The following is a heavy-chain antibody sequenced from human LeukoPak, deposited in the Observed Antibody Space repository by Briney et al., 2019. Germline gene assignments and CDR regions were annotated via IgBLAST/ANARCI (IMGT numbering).Heavy chain of an antibody. V-gene: IGHV1-69*05. Sequence: SVKVSCKASGGTFSSYAISWVRHAPGQGLEWMGGIIPIFGAANYAQKFQGRVTITTDESTSTAYMELSSLRSEDTAVYYCARDRPIVGATRDAFDIWGQGTMVTVSS. CDR2: IIPIFGAA. J-gene: IGHJ3*02. CDR3: ARDRPIVGATRDAFDI. D-gene: IGHD1-26*01. CDR1: GGTFSSYA.